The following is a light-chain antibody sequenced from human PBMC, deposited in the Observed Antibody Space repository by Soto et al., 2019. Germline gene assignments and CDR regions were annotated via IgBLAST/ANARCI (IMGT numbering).Light chain of an antibody. CDR3: CSYVTTPEI. V-gene: IGLV2-11*01. CDR2: DGN. Sequence: QSALAQPRSVSGSPGQLLTISFTGTSSDVDDYRYVSWYQQYPGKAPKLVIYDGNKRPSGVPDRFSGSNSGNTASLTISGLQAEDEADYYCCSYVTTPEIFGTGTKVTVL. J-gene: IGLJ1*01. CDR1: SSDVDDYRY.